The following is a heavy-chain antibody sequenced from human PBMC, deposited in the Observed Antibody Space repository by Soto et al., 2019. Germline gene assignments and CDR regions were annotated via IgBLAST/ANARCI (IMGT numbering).Heavy chain of an antibody. CDR3: ARITMIAGDHGAPCDP. CDR1: GGSFSGYY. CDR2: INHSGSS. V-gene: IGHV4-34*09. Sequence: SETLSLTCAVYGGSFSGYYWSWIRQPPGRGLEWIGEINHSGSSNYNLSLKSRVTISVDTSKNQFSLKLSSVTAADTAVYYCARITMIAGDHGAPCDPWGQGTLVTVSS. D-gene: IGHD3-22*01. J-gene: IGHJ5*02.